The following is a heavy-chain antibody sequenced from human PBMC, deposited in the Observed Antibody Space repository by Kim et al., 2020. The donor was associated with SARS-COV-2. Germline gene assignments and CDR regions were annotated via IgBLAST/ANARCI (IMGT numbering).Heavy chain of an antibody. V-gene: IGHV4-34*01. CDR2: INHSGST. D-gene: IGHD3-16*02. Sequence: SETLSLTCAVYGGSFSGYYWSWIRQPPGKGLEWIGEINHSGSTNYNPSLKSRVTISVDTSKNQFSLKLSSVTAADTAVYYCARADYEYVWGSYRLAWFDP. CDR3: ARADYEYVWGSYRLAWFDP. CDR1: GGSFSGYY. J-gene: IGHJ5*02.